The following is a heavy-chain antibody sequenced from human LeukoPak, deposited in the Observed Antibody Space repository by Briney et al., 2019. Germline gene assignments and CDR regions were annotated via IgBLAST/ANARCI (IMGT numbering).Heavy chain of an antibody. J-gene: IGHJ3*02. Sequence: GGSLRLSCAASGFTFSSHGMHWVRQAPGKGLVWVSRISADGRMTDYEDSVKGRFTVSRDNAKNTVYLQMNRVRAEDTAVYYCARGGFTYGPATLGALDIWGQGTMVPVSS. D-gene: IGHD5-18*01. V-gene: IGHV3-74*01. CDR2: ISADGRMT. CDR3: ARGGFTYGPATLGALDI. CDR1: GFTFSSHG.